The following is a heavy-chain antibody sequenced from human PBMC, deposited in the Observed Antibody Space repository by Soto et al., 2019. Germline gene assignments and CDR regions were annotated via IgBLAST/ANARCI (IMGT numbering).Heavy chain of an antibody. Sequence: QVQLQESGPGLVKPSGTLSLTCALSGGSISSSNWWSWVRQPPGKGLEWIGEIYHSGSTNYNPSLKGRGTISVDKSKNQFSLKLSSVTAADTAVYYCARVGGAAAGYYYYYGMDVWGQGTTVTVSS. CDR1: GGSISSSNW. CDR2: IYHSGST. V-gene: IGHV4-4*02. J-gene: IGHJ6*02. D-gene: IGHD6-13*01. CDR3: ARVGGAAAGYYYYYGMDV.